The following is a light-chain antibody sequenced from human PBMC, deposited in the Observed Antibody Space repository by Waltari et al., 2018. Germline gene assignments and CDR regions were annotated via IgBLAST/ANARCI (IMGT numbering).Light chain of an antibody. CDR1: QRVGGN. CDR2: GAS. CDR3: LQYNNWPRT. J-gene: IGKJ1*01. V-gene: IGKV3-15*01. Sequence: ERVLTQSPDTLSVSPGERATLSCRASQRVGGNVAWYQQRPGQAPRLLIFGASIRASGIPARFSGSGSGTEFTFTSSSLESEDFAVYYCLQYNNWPRTFGQGTKVEV.